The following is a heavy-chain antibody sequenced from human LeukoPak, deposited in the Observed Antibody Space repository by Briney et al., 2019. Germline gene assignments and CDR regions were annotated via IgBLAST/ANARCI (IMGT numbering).Heavy chain of an antibody. CDR2: INPSGGST. D-gene: IGHD2-2*01. Sequence: ASVKVSCKASGYTFTSYYMHWVRQAPGQGLEWMGIINPSGGSTSYAQKFQGRVTMTRDTSTSTVYMELSSLRSEDTAVYYCARARVVPADYYYGMDVWGQGTTVTVSS. CDR3: ARARVVPADYYYGMDV. CDR1: GYTFTSYY. J-gene: IGHJ6*02. V-gene: IGHV1-46*01.